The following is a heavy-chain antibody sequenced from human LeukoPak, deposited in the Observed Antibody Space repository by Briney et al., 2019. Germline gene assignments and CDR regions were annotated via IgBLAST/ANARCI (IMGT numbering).Heavy chain of an antibody. J-gene: IGHJ4*02. CDR2: IWYDGSNK. CDR1: GFTFSSYG. V-gene: IGHV3-33*01. D-gene: IGHD3-22*01. CDR3: ARDDGVFYYDSSGYSFDY. Sequence: GGSLRLSCAASGFTFSSYGMHWVRQAPGKGLEWVAAIWYDGSNKYYADSVKGRFTISRDNSKNTLYLQMNSLRAEDTAVYYCARDDGVFYYDSSGYSFDYWGQGTLVTVSS.